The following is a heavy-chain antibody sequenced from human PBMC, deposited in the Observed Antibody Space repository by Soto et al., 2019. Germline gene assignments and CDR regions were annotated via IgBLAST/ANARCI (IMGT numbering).Heavy chain of an antibody. CDR1: GFTVSSNY. Sequence: HPGGSLRLSCAASGFTVSSNYMSWVRQAPGKGLEWVSAIYSGGNTYYADSVKGRFSISRDNSKNTIYLQMNSLRPEDTVLYYCARATDFCSAGTCYPHAFDIWGQGTMVTVSS. CDR2: IYSGGNT. CDR3: ARATDFCSAGTCYPHAFDI. J-gene: IGHJ3*02. D-gene: IGHD2-15*01. V-gene: IGHV3-66*01.